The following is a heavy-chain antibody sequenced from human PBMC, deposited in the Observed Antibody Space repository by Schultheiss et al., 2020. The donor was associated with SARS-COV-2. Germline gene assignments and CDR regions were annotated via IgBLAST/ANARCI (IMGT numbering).Heavy chain of an antibody. Sequence: SETLSLTCTVSGGSISSYYWSWIRQPPGKGLEWIGCIYYSGSTNYNPSLKSRVTISVEKTKNHVSLKLSSVPDADTAGYYCARSSTRSGDYFDYWGQGTLVTVSS. D-gene: IGHD2-2*01. CDR1: GGSISSYY. V-gene: IGHV4-59*01. CDR2: IYYSGST. CDR3: ARSSTRSGDYFDY. J-gene: IGHJ4*02.